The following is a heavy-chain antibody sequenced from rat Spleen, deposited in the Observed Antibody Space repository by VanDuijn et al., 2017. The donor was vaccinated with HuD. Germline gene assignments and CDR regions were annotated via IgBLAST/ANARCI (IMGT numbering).Heavy chain of an antibody. CDR3: TSRADYYDGTYCYDY. CDR2: ISYEGSST. D-gene: IGHD1-12*02. CDR1: GFTFSDYY. J-gene: IGHJ2*01. V-gene: IGHV5-22*01. Sequence: EVQLVESGGGLVQPGRSMKLSCAASGFTFSDYYMAWVRQAPKKGLEWVASISYEGSSTYYGDSVKGRFTISRDNAKSTLYLQMKSLRSEDTATYYCTSRADYYDGTYCYDYWGQVVMVTVSS.